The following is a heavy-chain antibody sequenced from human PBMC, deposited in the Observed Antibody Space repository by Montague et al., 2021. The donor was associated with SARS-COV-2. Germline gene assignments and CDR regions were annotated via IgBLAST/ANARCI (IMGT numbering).Heavy chain of an antibody. CDR1: GFTFDDYA. Sequence: FRSLSCAASGFTFDDYAMHWFRQAPGKGLEWVSGISWKSGSIAYADSVKGRFTISRDNAKNSLYLQMNSLRAEDTALYYCAKVMREDYYDSSGSPDAFDIWGQGTMVTVSS. CDR2: ISWKSGSI. D-gene: IGHD3-22*01. CDR3: AKVMREDYYDSSGSPDAFDI. V-gene: IGHV3-9*01. J-gene: IGHJ3*02.